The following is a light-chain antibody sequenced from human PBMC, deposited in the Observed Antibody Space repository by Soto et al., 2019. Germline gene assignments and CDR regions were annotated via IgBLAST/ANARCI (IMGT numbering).Light chain of an antibody. CDR3: QQYTDWPTT. CDR2: DVS. V-gene: IGKV3-11*01. Sequence: EIVLTQSPDTLSLSPGERATLSCRASQSVGTSLAWYQQKPGQAPSLLISDVSNRATGIPVRFTGSGSGTEFTLIISSLQSEDLAVYYCQQYTDWPTTFGQGTRLEIK. J-gene: IGKJ5*01. CDR1: QSVGTS.